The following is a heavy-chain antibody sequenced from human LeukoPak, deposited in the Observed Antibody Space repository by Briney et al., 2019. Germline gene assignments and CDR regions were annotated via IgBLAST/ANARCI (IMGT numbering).Heavy chain of an antibody. V-gene: IGHV3-23*01. Sequence: GGSLRLSCAASGFTFLTYAMSWVRQAPGKGLQWVSVIRDSGASTYYADSVKGRFTISRDNSKNTLYLQMNSPRAEDTAVYYCAKAGRSGWYPGWPFDIWGQGTMVTVSS. D-gene: IGHD6-19*01. CDR2: IRDSGAST. J-gene: IGHJ3*02. CDR3: AKAGRSGWYPGWPFDI. CDR1: GFTFLTYA.